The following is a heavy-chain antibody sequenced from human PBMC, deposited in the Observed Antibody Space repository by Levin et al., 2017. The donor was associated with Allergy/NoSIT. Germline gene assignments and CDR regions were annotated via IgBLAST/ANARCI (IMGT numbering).Heavy chain of an antibody. Sequence: SLKISCAASGFRFDDYAMHWVRQVSGKGLEWVSGINWNSGSIGYADSVKGRFTISRDNAKNSLYLQMNSLRAEDTALYYCAKDSRMMTTVTDWYYGMDGWGQGTTVTVSS. V-gene: IGHV3-9*01. CDR3: AKDSRMMTTVTDWYYGMDG. CDR2: INWNSGSI. J-gene: IGHJ6*02. CDR1: GFRFDDYA. D-gene: IGHD4-11*01.